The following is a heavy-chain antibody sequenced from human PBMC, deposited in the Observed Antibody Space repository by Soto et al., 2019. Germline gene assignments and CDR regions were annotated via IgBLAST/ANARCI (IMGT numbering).Heavy chain of an antibody. D-gene: IGHD5-12*01. V-gene: IGHV1-58*01. CDR3: AVGYSDYDFSVAGGFYYGRDV. J-gene: IGHJ6*02. Sequence: SVKVCCKASGFTFITSAVQWVRQARGQRPEWIGWIVVGSGNTDYAQKFEKRVALTRVLSSSTAYMELSSLRSEDTAVYYCAVGYSDYDFSVAGGFYYGRDVWG. CDR1: GFTFITSA. CDR2: IVVGSGNT.